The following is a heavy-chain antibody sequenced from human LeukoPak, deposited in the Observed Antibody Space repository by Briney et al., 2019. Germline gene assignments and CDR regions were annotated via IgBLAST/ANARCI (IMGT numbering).Heavy chain of an antibody. CDR1: GYTFTSYY. V-gene: IGHV1-46*01. CDR2: INPSGGST. Sequence: ASVKVSCKASGYTFTSYYMHWVRQAPGQGLEWMGIINPSGGSTSYAQKFQGRVTMTRDTSTSTVYMELSSLRSEDTAVYYCATDSRTSPDYYGMDVWGQGTTVTVSS. CDR3: ATDSRTSPDYYGMDV. J-gene: IGHJ6*02. D-gene: IGHD2-2*01.